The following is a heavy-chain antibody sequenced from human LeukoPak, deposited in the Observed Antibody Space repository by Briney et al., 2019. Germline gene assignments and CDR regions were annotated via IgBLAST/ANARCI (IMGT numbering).Heavy chain of an antibody. CDR2: INWNGAGT. CDR1: GFTFDDYG. CDR3: AKNEVWWLPDS. V-gene: IGHV3-20*04. D-gene: IGHD5-12*01. Sequence: SGGSLRLSCATSGFTFDDYGMSWVRQAPGKGLEWVSGINWNGAGTGYADSVKGRFTISRDNAKNSLYLQMNSLRADDTALYYCAKNEVWWLPDSWGQGTLVTVSS. J-gene: IGHJ4*02.